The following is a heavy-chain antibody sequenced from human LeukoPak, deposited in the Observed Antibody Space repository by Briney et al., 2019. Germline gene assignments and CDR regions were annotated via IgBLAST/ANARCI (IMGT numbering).Heavy chain of an antibody. J-gene: IGHJ3*02. Sequence: TGGSLRLSCAASGFTVSSNYMSWVRQAPGKGLEWVSVIYSGGSTYYADSVKGRFTISRDNSKNTLYLQMNGLRAEDTAVYYCARDKYGSGWAPCAFDIWGQGTMVTVSS. D-gene: IGHD6-19*01. CDR1: GFTVSSNY. CDR2: IYSGGST. CDR3: ARDKYGSGWAPCAFDI. V-gene: IGHV3-66*01.